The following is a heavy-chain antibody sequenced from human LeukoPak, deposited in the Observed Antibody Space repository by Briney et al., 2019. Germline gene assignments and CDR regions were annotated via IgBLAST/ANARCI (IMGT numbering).Heavy chain of an antibody. Sequence: PGGSLRLSCAASGFTFSSYGMHWVRQAPGKGLEWVAVISYDGSNKYYADSVKGRFTISRDNSKNTLYLQMNSLRAEDTAVYYCARDKDTAMTRPRDFDYWGQGTLVTVSS. V-gene: IGHV3-30*04. CDR3: ARDKDTAMTRPRDFDY. CDR1: GFTFSSYG. D-gene: IGHD5-18*01. CDR2: ISYDGSNK. J-gene: IGHJ4*02.